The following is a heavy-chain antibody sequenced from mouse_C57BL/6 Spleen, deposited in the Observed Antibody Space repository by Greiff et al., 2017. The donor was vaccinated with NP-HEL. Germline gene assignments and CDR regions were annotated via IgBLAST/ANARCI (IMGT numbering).Heavy chain of an antibody. CDR3: ASRYYGLGFDV. CDR1: GFSLTSYG. CDR2: IWGVGST. J-gene: IGHJ1*03. Sequence: VKLVESGPGLVAPSQSLSITCTVSGFSLTSYGVDWVRQSPGKGLEWLGVIWGVGSTNYNSALKSRLSISKDNSKSQVFLKMNSLQTDDTAMYYCASRYYGLGFDVWGTGTTVTVSS. V-gene: IGHV2-6*01. D-gene: IGHD1-2*01.